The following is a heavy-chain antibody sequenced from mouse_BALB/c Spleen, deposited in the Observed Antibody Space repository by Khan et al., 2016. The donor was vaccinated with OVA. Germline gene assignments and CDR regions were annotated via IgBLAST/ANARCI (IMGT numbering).Heavy chain of an antibody. CDR2: INPCSDYT. Sequence: VQLQESGAELARPGASVKMSCKASGYTFTSYTMNWVKQRPGQALEWIGYINPCSDYTTYNQKFKDKVTFTADNSSSTAYMQLSSLTSEDSAVYYCEREGTYYRSDCSLAYWGQGTLVTVSA. V-gene: IGHV1-4*01. CDR3: EREGTYYRSDCSLAY. CDR1: GYTFTSYT. D-gene: IGHD2-14*01. J-gene: IGHJ3*01.